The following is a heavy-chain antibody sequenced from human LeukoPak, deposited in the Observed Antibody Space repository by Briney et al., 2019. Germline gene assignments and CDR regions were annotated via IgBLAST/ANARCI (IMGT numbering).Heavy chain of an antibody. CDR2: IYPGDSDT. D-gene: IGHD5-12*01. V-gene: IGHV5-51*01. CDR1: GYSFTSYW. J-gene: IGHJ4*02. Sequence: GESLKISCKGSGYSFTSYWIGWVRQMPGKGLEWMGIIYPGDSDTRYSPPFQGQVTISADKSISTAYLQWSSLKASDTAVYYCARHSSLRLPWYFDYWGQGTLVTVSS. CDR3: ARHSSLRLPWYFDY.